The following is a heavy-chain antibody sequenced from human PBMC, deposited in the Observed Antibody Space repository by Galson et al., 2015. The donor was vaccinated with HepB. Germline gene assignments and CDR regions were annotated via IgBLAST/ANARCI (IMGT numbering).Heavy chain of an antibody. J-gene: IGHJ6*03. CDR2: IDHSGTT. V-gene: IGHV4-34*01. Sequence: LSLTCAVYGGSFSGYYWSWIRQPPGKGLEWIGDIDHSGTTNYNPSLKSRVTISVDTSKNQFSLKLNSVTAADTAVYYCARKASPQGYYYYMDVWGKGTTVTASS. CDR3: ARKASPQGYYYYMDV. CDR1: GGSFSGYY.